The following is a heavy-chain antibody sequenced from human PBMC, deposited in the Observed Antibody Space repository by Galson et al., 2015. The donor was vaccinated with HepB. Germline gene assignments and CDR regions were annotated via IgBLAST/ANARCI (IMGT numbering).Heavy chain of an antibody. Sequence: SLRLSCAASGSTFRTSNMHWVRQGPVKGLEWVAIISPDGTTTYHADSVKGRFPISRDNSKNTLFLQMHSLRPEDTAVYYCARDFNWNFDLWGQGTLVTVSS. CDR1: GSTFRTSN. CDR2: ISPDGTTT. V-gene: IGHV3-30-3*01. J-gene: IGHJ4*02. CDR3: ARDFNWNFDL. D-gene: IGHD1-1*01.